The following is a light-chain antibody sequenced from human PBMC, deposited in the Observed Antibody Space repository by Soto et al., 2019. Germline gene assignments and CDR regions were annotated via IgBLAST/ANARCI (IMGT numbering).Light chain of an antibody. Sequence: QSALTQPASVSGSPGQSITISCTGTSSDVGTYNYVSWYQQHPGKAPRLVIYEVSHRPSGVSNRFSGSKSGNTASLTISGLQAEDEANYYCGSYTSSSPLVFGGGTKLTVL. J-gene: IGLJ2*01. CDR1: SSDVGTYNY. V-gene: IGLV2-14*01. CDR3: GSYTSSSPLV. CDR2: EVS.